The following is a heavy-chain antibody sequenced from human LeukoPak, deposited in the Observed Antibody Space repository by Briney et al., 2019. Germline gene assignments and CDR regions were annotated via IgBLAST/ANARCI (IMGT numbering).Heavy chain of an antibody. Sequence: SETLSLTCAVYGGSFSGYYWSWIRQPPGKGLEWIGEINHSGSTNYNPSLKSRVTISVDTSKNQFSLKLSSVTAADTAVYYCARGRKIRFLEGVTWGRGPLVTASS. D-gene: IGHD3-3*01. CDR2: INHSGST. J-gene: IGHJ5*02. CDR3: ARGRKIRFLEGVT. CDR1: GGSFSGYY. V-gene: IGHV4-34*01.